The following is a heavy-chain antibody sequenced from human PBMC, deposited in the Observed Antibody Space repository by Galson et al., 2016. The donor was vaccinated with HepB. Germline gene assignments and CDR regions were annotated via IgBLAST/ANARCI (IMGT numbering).Heavy chain of an antibody. CDR3: ARTYDRGYSGYGPPFDY. D-gene: IGHD5-12*01. J-gene: IGHJ4*02. CDR1: GFTFSTYS. CDR2: ISSSSSYI. V-gene: IGHV3-21*01. Sequence: SLRLSCAASGFTFSTYSMNGVRQAPGKGLEWVSSISSSSSYIYYAGSVKGRFTISRDNAKNSLYLQMNSLRAEDTAVYYCARTYDRGYSGYGPPFDYWGQGTLVAVSS.